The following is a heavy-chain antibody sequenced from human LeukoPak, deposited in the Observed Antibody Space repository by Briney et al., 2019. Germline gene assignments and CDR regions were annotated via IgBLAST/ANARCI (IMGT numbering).Heavy chain of an antibody. D-gene: IGHD3-10*01. CDR1: GGSINSGNYC. J-gene: IGHJ4*02. Sequence: PSETLSLTCAVSGGSINSGNYCWSWIRQPPGKGLEWIGYIYGSGSTYYNPSLESRVTISIDTSKNQFSLKLNSVTAADTAVYYCARGKEVITMLRGLKPGYYFDYWGQGTLVTVSS. CDR3: ARGKEVITMLRGLKPGYYFDY. V-gene: IGHV4-61*01. CDR2: IYGSGST.